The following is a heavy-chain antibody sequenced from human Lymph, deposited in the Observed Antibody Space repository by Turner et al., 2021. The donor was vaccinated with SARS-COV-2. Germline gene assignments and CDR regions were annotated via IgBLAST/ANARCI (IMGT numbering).Heavy chain of an antibody. CDR3: ATDRSSGWPHYYYYTMDV. V-gene: IGHV1-24*01. Sequence: QVPLVQSGAEAKKPGASVKVSSQVSGYTLTELTMHWVRQAPRKGLEWMGGFNPEDGKTIYAQKFQGRVTMTEDTSTDTAYMELSSLRSEDTAVYYCATDRSSGWPHYYYYTMDVWGQGTTVTVSS. D-gene: IGHD6-19*01. CDR1: GYTLTELT. J-gene: IGHJ6*02. CDR2: FNPEDGKT.